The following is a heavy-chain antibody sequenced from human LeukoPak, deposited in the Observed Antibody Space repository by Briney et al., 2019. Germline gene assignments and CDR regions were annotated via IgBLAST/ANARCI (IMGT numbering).Heavy chain of an antibody. J-gene: IGHJ4*02. CDR2: IIPILGIA. Sequence: ASVKVSCKASGGTFSSYAISWVRQAPGQGLEWMGRIIPILGIANYAQKFQGRVTITADKSTSTAYMELSSLRSEDTAVYYCARSGYDYERGAFDYWGQGTLVTVSS. D-gene: IGHD5-12*01. CDR3: ARSGYDYERGAFDY. V-gene: IGHV1-69*04. CDR1: GGTFSSYA.